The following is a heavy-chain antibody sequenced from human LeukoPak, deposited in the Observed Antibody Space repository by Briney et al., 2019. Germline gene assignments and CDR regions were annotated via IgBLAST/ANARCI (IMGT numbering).Heavy chain of an antibody. Sequence: TSETLSLTCTVSGGSISSGDYYWSWIRQPPGKGLEWIGYIYYSGSTYYNPSLKSRVTISVDTSKNQFSLKLSSVTAADTAVYYCARAPHYYDSSGYYAGVWFDPWGQGTLVTVSS. V-gene: IGHV4-30-4*01. CDR2: IYYSGST. CDR1: GGSISSGDYY. CDR3: ARAPHYYDSSGYYAGVWFDP. D-gene: IGHD3-22*01. J-gene: IGHJ5*02.